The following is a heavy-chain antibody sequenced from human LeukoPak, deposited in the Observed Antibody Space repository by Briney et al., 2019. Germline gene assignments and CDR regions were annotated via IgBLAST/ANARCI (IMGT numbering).Heavy chain of an antibody. Sequence: SETLSLTCAVYGGSFSGYYWSGIRQPPGKGLEGIGEINHSGSTNYNPSLKSRVTISVDTSKNQFSLKLSSVTAADTAVYYCASLYSSSSFEGDYWGQGTLVTVSS. J-gene: IGHJ4*02. CDR1: GGSFSGYY. CDR3: ASLYSSSSFEGDY. CDR2: INHSGST. D-gene: IGHD6-6*01. V-gene: IGHV4-34*01.